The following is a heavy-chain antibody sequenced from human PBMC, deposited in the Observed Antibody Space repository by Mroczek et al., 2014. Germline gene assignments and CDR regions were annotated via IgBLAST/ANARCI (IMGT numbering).Heavy chain of an antibody. Sequence: VQLVQSGGGLVQPGRSLRLSCAASGFTFDDYAMHWVRQAPGKGLEWVSGISWNSGSIGYADSVKGRFTISRDNAKNSLYLQMNSLRAEDTALYYCAKGAAHYYDSSGYYRYFDYWGQGTLVTVSS. CDR3: AKGAAHYYDSSGYYRYFDY. D-gene: IGHD3-22*01. J-gene: IGHJ4*02. CDR1: GFTFDDYA. CDR2: ISWNSGSI. V-gene: IGHV3-9*01.